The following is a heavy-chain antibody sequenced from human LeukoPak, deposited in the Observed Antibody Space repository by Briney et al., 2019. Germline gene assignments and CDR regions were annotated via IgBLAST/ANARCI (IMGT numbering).Heavy chain of an antibody. CDR2: IYHSGST. CDR3: ARAGGYYASGSYLGY. J-gene: IGHJ4*02. D-gene: IGHD3-10*01. V-gene: IGHV4-38-2*02. Sequence: SETLSLTCTVSGYSISSGYYWGWIRQPPGKGLEWIGSIYHSGSTYYNPSLKSRVTISVDPSKNQFSLKLSSVTAADTAVYYCARAGGYYASGSYLGYWGQGTLVTVSS. CDR1: GYSISSGYY.